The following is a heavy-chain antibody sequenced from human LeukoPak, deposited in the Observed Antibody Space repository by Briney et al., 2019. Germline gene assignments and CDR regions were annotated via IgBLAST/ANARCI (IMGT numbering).Heavy chain of an antibody. CDR2: IFYSGST. CDR1: GGSISTSNYY. CDR3: ARVLSDSSGYNFEY. J-gene: IGHJ4*02. D-gene: IGHD5-18*01. Sequence: SETLSLTCTVSGGSISTSNYYWGWIRQPPGKGLEWIGNIFYSGSTYYSPSLKSRVTISVDTSKNQFSLNLNSLTAADTAIYYCARVLSDSSGYNFEYWGQGTLVTVSS. V-gene: IGHV4-39*07.